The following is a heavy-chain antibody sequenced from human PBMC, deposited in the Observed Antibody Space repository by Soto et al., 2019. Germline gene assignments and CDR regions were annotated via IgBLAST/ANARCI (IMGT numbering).Heavy chain of an antibody. CDR2: IGSGTTYI. Sequence: PGGSLRLSCAASGFTFSTYSMNWVRQAPGKGLEWVSSIGSGTTYIHYADSVKGRFTISRDNAKTSLYLQMSSLRVEDTAVYYCARIVATSLYYYYGMDVWGQGTTVTVSS. CDR3: ARIVATSLYYYYGMDV. D-gene: IGHD5-12*01. CDR1: GFTFSTYS. J-gene: IGHJ6*02. V-gene: IGHV3-21*01.